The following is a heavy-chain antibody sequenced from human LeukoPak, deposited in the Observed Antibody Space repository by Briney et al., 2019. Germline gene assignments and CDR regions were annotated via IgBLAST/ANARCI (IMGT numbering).Heavy chain of an antibody. J-gene: IGHJ4*02. CDR3: ARVKWELPPYFDY. D-gene: IGHD1-26*01. Sequence: GGSLRLSCAASGFTVNSNYMSWVRQAPGKGLELVSVIYSGGRTYYADSVKGRFTISRDNSKSALYLQMNSLRADDTAVYYCARVKWELPPYFDYWGQGTLVTVSS. CDR1: GFTVNSNY. CDR2: IYSGGRT. V-gene: IGHV3-66*01.